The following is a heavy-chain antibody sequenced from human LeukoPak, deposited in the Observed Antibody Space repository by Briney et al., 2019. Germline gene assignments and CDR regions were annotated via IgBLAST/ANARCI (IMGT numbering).Heavy chain of an antibody. Sequence: PSETLSLTCAVSGDSVSATIYYWGWIRQPPGRGLECIGSIYYSGSTYYNPSLKSRATILVDTSRNQFSLNLSSVTAADTAVYYCARICPIIGYCSSTSCPASFDIWGQGTMVTVSS. CDR1: GDSVSATIYY. D-gene: IGHD2-2*01. J-gene: IGHJ3*02. CDR2: IYYSGST. V-gene: IGHV4-39*07. CDR3: ARICPIIGYCSSTSCPASFDI.